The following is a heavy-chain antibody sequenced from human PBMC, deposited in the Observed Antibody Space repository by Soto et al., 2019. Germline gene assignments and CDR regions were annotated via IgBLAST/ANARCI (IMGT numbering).Heavy chain of an antibody. Sequence: PSETLSRTCTVSGNSISSHSYYWAWIRQPPGKGLEWIGYIYNGGSTYYRPSLESRMHMSLDATRNHYSLRLTSVTAADTAVYFCARAPVGLDTISYFDYWGQGKLVTVS. D-gene: IGHD3-3*01. CDR2: IYNGGST. CDR3: ARAPVGLDTISYFDY. J-gene: IGHJ4*02. CDR1: GNSISSHSYY. V-gene: IGHV4-30-4*08.